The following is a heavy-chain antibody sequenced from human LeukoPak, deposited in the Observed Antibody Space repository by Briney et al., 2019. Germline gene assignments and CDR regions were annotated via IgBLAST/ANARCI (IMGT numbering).Heavy chain of an antibody. V-gene: IGHV3-74*01. CDR2: INSDGSST. CDR1: GFTFSYYW. D-gene: IGHD3-9*01. J-gene: IGHJ3*02. Sequence: GGSLRLSCAASGFTFSYYWMHWVRHALGKGLVWVSRINSDGSSTTYADSVKGRITISRDNAKNPLYLQMNSLRAEDTAVYYCARESYDILTGYYSGAFDIWGQGTKVTVSS. CDR3: ARESYDILTGYYSGAFDI.